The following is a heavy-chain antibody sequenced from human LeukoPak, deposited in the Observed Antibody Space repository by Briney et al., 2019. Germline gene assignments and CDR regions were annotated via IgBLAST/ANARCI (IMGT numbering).Heavy chain of an antibody. CDR3: ARDYDILTGTDAFDI. CDR1: GYTFTSYG. Sequence: ASVKVSCKASGYTFTSYGISWVRQAPGQGLEWMGWISAYNGNTSYAQKLQGRVTMTTDTSTSTAYMELRSLRSDDTAVYYCARDYDILTGTDAFDIWGQGTMVTVSS. V-gene: IGHV1-18*01. D-gene: IGHD3-9*01. J-gene: IGHJ3*02. CDR2: ISAYNGNT.